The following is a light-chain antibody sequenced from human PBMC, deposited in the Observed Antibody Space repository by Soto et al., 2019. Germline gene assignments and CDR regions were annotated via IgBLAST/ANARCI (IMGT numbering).Light chain of an antibody. Sequence: DIQMTQSPSSLSASVGDRVTINRRASQSISTFLNWYQQKPGQAPKVLISAASTLQSGVPSRFSGRGSGTDFTLTISSLQPEDFATYYCQQSDSTPYTFGQGTTLETK. CDR2: AAS. V-gene: IGKV1-39*01. CDR1: QSISTF. J-gene: IGKJ2*01. CDR3: QQSDSTPYT.